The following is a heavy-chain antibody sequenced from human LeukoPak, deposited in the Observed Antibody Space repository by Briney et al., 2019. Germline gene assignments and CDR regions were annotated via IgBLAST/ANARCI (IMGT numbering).Heavy chain of an antibody. Sequence: GASVKVSCKASGGTFSSYAISWVRQAPGQGLEWMGGIIPIFGTANYAQKFQGRVTITADESTSTAYMELSSLRSEDTAVYYCASGLGYCSGGSCYGADYWGQGTLVNVSS. CDR2: IIPIFGTA. D-gene: IGHD2-15*01. CDR3: ASGLGYCSGGSCYGADY. J-gene: IGHJ4*02. V-gene: IGHV1-69*13. CDR1: GGTFSSYA.